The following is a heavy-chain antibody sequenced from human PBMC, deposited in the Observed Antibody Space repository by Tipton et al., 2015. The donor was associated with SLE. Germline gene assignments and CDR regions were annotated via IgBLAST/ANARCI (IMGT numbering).Heavy chain of an antibody. CDR2: ISGSGGST. J-gene: IGHJ4*02. CDR1: GFTFSSYA. D-gene: IGHD3-22*01. V-gene: IGHV3-23*01. CDR3: AKDARDSSGYYYRYFDY. Sequence: SLRLSCAASGFTFSSYAMSWVRQAPGKGLEWVSAISGSGGSTYYADSVKGRFTISRDNSKNTLYLQMNSLRAEDTAVYYCAKDARDSSGYYYRYFDYWGQGTPVTVSS.